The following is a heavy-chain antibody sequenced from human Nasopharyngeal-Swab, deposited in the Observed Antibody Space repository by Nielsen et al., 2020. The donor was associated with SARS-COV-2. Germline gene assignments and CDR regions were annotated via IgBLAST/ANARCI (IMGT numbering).Heavy chain of an antibody. CDR1: GASIRSNNYH. CDR2: ISSSGTT. CDR3: ARQSPPMTTRAGYWFDP. Sequence: SETLSLTCTVSGASIRSNNYHWGWIRQPPGKGLEWIGSISSSGTTYYNPSLGSRVTISIATSKNQFSLELTSVTATDAAVYYCARQSPPMTTRAGYWFDPWGQGTLVTVSS. V-gene: IGHV4-39*01. D-gene: IGHD4-17*01. J-gene: IGHJ5*02.